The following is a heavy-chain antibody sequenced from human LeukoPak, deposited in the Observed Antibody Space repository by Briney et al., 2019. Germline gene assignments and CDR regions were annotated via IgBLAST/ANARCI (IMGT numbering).Heavy chain of an antibody. CDR1: GGSISNNLYY. D-gene: IGHD3-16*02. Sequence: PSETLSLTCTVAGGSISNNLYYWGWVRQPPGKGLEWIGSLYYSGSTYYNASLKGRVTISIDKAKNQFALMLSSLTAADTAVYFCARISSVWVKDFYYYMDVWGKGTTVTVSS. V-gene: IGHV4-39*06. CDR2: LYYSGST. J-gene: IGHJ6*03. CDR3: ARISSVWVKDFYYYMDV.